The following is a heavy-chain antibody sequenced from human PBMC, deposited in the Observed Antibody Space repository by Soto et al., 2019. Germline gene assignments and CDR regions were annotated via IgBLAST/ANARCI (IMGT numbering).Heavy chain of an antibody. V-gene: IGHV3-33*01. J-gene: IGHJ4*02. CDR3: ARDVYGSGSYTFDY. CDR2: IWYDGSNK. D-gene: IGHD3-10*01. Sequence: GGSLRLSCAASGFTFSSYGMHWVRQAPGKGLEWVAVIWYDGSNKYYADSVKGRFTISRDNSKNTLYLQMNSLRAEDTAVYYCARDVYGSGSYTFDYWGQGTLVTVSS. CDR1: GFTFSSYG.